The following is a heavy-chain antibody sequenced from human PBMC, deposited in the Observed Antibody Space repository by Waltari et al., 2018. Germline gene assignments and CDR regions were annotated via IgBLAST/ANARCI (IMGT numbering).Heavy chain of an antibody. V-gene: IGHV3-9*01. D-gene: IGHD6-19*01. CDR2: ISWNSGSI. CDR3: AKAIVAVAGKAYAFDI. CDR1: GFTFDDYA. J-gene: IGHJ3*02. Sequence: EVQLVESGGGLVQPGRSLRLSCAASGFTFDDYAMHWVRQAPGKGLEWVSGISWNSGSIGYADSVKGRFTISRDNAKNSLYLQMNSLRAEDTALYYCAKAIVAVAGKAYAFDIWGQGTMVTVSS.